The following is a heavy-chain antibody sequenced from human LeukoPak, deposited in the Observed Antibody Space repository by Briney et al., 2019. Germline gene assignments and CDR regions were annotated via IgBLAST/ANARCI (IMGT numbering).Heavy chain of an antibody. V-gene: IGHV1-8*01. CDR3: ARSGYSSSWYSIYYYMDV. J-gene: IGHJ6*03. CDR1: GYTFTSYD. Sequence: ASVKVSCKASGYTFTSYDINWVRQATGQGLEWMGWMNPNSSNTGYAQKFQGRVTMTRNTSISTAYMELSSLRSEDTALYYCARSGYSSSWYSIYYYMDVWGKGTTVTVSS. CDR2: MNPNSSNT. D-gene: IGHD6-13*01.